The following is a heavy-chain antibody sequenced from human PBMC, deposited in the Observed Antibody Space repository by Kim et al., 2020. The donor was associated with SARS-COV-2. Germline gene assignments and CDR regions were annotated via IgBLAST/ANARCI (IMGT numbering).Heavy chain of an antibody. CDR3: ARGRSSSWYHYYYYGMDV. V-gene: IGHV3-11*01. CDR2: ISSSGSTI. J-gene: IGHJ6*02. CDR1: GFTFSDYY. Sequence: GGSLRLSCAASGFTFSDYYMSWIRQAPGKGLEWVLYISSSGSTIYYADSVKGRFTISRDNAKNSLYLQMNSLRAEDTAVYYCARGRSSSWYHYYYYGMDVWGQGTTVTVSS. D-gene: IGHD6-13*01.